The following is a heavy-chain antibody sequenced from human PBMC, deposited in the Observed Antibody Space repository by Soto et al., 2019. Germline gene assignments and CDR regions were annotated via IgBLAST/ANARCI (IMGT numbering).Heavy chain of an antibody. CDR3: ARWIGGYCSTPGCYSFDS. D-gene: IGHD2-2*02. J-gene: IGHJ4*02. CDR1: SGSISSYY. V-gene: IGHV4-59*01. Sequence: QVQLQESGPAMVKPSETLSLTCTVSSGSISSYYWSWIRQPPGRGLEWIGYISYVGSTFYNPSLKNRVTISVDTSKDQFSLKVTSVTAADTAVYFCARWIGGYCSTPGCYSFDSWGQGTLVTVSS. CDR2: ISYVGST.